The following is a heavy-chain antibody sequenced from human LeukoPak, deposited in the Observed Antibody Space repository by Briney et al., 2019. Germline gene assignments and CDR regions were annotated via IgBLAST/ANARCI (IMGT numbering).Heavy chain of an antibody. D-gene: IGHD2-2*01. J-gene: IGHJ6*02. V-gene: IGHV4-59*01. CDR1: GGSISSYY. CDR2: IYYSGST. CDR3: ARDLLVVVPAAYRGASYYYYGMDV. Sequence: PSETLSLTCTVSGGSISSYYWSWIRQPPGKGLEWIGYIYYSGSTNYNPSLKSRVTISVDTSKNQFPLKLSSVTAADTAVYYCARDLLVVVPAAYRGASYYYYGMDVWGQGTTVTVSS.